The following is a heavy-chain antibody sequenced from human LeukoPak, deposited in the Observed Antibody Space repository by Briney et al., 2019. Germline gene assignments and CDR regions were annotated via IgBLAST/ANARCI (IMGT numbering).Heavy chain of an antibody. Sequence: GGSLRLSCAASGFTFSSYSMNCVRQAPGEGLEWVSSISSSSSYIYYADSVKGRFTISRDNTKNSLYLQMNSLRAEDTAVYYCARDLAVAGTVDYWGQGTLVTVSS. CDR3: ARDLAVAGTVDY. V-gene: IGHV3-21*01. CDR1: GFTFSSYS. J-gene: IGHJ4*02. D-gene: IGHD6-19*01. CDR2: ISSSSSYI.